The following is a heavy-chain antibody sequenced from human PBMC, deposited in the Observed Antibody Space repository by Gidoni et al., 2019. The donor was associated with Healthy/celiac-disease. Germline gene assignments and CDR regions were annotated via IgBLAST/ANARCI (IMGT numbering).Heavy chain of an antibody. V-gene: IGHV3-11*06. CDR3: ARDPDYGDFYYYYGMDV. Sequence: QVPLVASGGGLVKPGGSLRLSCAAAGFTFSDYYMSWIRQAPGTGLEWVSYISSSSSDTNYADSVKGRFTISRDNAKNSLYLQMNSRRAEDTAVYYCARDPDYGDFYYYYGMDVWGQGTTVTVS. CDR2: ISSSSSDT. CDR1: GFTFSDYY. D-gene: IGHD4-17*01. J-gene: IGHJ6*02.